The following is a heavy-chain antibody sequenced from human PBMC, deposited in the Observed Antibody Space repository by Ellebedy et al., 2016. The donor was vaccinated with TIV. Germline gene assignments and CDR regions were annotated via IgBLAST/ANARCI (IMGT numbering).Heavy chain of an antibody. D-gene: IGHD4-17*01. V-gene: IGHV3-7*01. CDR3: ARRASYGDYAVQVNPWFDP. Sequence: GESLKISCAASGFNFRSYWMTWVRQAPGKGLEWVAKIRQEGDEIYYVESVKGRFTISRDNAKNSLLLQMNSLRVKDTAVYYCARRASYGDYAVQVNPWFDPWGQGTLVTVFS. J-gene: IGHJ5*02. CDR2: IRQEGDEI. CDR1: GFNFRSYW.